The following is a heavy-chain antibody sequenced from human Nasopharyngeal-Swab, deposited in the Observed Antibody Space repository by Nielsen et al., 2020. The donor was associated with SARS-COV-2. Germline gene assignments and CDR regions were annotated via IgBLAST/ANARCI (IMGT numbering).Heavy chain of an antibody. CDR2: INPSGGST. V-gene: IGHV1-46*01. D-gene: IGHD2-2*01. Sequence: ASVKVSCKASGYTFTDYYMHWVRQAPGQGLEWMGIINPSGGSTSYAQKFQGRVTMTRDTSTSTVYMELSSLRSEDTAVYYCARDRRKEKVPAAIMYWGQGTLVTVSS. CDR1: GYTFTDYY. J-gene: IGHJ4*02. CDR3: ARDRRKEKVPAAIMY.